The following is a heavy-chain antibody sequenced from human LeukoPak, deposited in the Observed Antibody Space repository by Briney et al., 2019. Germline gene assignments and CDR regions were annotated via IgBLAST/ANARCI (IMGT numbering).Heavy chain of an antibody. CDR3: AREKASTTGTTDYDY. CDR2: ISSSGSTI. Sequence: GGSLRLSCAASEFTFSSYEMNWVRQAPGKGLEWVSYISSSGSTILYADSVKGRFTISRDNAKNSLFLQTNSLRAGDTAVYYCAREKASTTGTTDYDYWGQGTLVTVSS. CDR1: EFTFSSYE. J-gene: IGHJ4*02. V-gene: IGHV3-48*03. D-gene: IGHD1-1*01.